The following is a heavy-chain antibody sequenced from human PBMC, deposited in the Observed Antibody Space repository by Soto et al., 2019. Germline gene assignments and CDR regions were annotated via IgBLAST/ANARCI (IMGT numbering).Heavy chain of an antibody. Sequence: GGSLRLSCAASGFSFSISPMHWVRQAPGKGPEWVALISYDGTNKFYADSVKGRFTISRDNSKSTLYLQVDSLRPEDAAVYYCARDPKTSGGQHWAFNYFDSWGQGTPVTVSS. J-gene: IGHJ4*02. V-gene: IGHV3-30-3*01. CDR3: ARDPKTSGGQHWAFNYFDS. CDR1: GFSFSISP. D-gene: IGHD7-27*01. CDR2: ISYDGTNK.